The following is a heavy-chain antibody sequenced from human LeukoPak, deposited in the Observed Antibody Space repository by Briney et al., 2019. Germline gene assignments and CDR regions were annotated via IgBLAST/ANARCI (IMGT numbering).Heavy chain of an antibody. CDR3: ARAVGSGWSWYYGMDV. Sequence: SQTLSLTCAVSGGSISSGGYSWSWIRQPPGKGLEWIGYTYHSGSTYYNPSLKSRVTISVDRSKNQFSLKLSSVTAADTAVYYCARAVGSGWSWYYGMDVWGQGTTVTVSS. D-gene: IGHD6-19*01. J-gene: IGHJ6*02. CDR1: GGSISSGGYS. CDR2: TYHSGST. V-gene: IGHV4-30-2*01.